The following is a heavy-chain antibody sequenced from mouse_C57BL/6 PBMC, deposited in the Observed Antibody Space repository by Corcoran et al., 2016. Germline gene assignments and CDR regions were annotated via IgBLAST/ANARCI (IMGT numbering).Heavy chain of an antibody. CDR1: GYTFTGYW. J-gene: IGHJ2*01. CDR3: ARRKLGGGFDY. D-gene: IGHD4-1*01. Sequence: QVQLQQSGAELMKPGASVKLSCKATGYTFTGYWIEWVKQRPGHGLEWIGEILPGSGSTNYNEKFKGKATFTVDTSSNTAYMQLSSLTTEDSVIYYCARRKLGGGFDYWGQGTTLTVSS. CDR2: ILPGSGST. V-gene: IGHV1-9*01.